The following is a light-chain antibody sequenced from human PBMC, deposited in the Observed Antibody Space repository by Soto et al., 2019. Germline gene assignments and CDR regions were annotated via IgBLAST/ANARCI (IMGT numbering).Light chain of an antibody. CDR1: KLGDKY. J-gene: IGLJ1*01. CDR2: QDN. Sequence: SYELTQPPSVSVSPGQTASITCSGAKLGDKYACWYQQKPGQSPVLVIYQDNKRPSGIPERFSGSNSGNTATLTISGTQAMDEADYYCQAWDSSTAGVFGTGTKLTVL. CDR3: QAWDSSTAGV. V-gene: IGLV3-1*01.